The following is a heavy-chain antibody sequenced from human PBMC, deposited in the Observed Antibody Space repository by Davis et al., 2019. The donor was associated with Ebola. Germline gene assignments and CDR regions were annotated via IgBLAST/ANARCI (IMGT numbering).Heavy chain of an antibody. CDR1: GGSISGFY. CDR3: ARGEMAPITGFDY. D-gene: IGHD5-24*01. V-gene: IGHV4-59*01. Sequence: PSETLSLTCTVSGGSISGFYWGWIRQPPGKGLEWIGYIYYSGSTNYNPSLKSRVTISVDTSKNQFSLKLSSVTAADTAVYYCARGEMAPITGFDYWGQGTLVTVSS. CDR2: IYYSGST. J-gene: IGHJ4*02.